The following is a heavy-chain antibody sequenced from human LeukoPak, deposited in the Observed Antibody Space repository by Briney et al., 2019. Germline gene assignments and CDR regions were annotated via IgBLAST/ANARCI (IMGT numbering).Heavy chain of an antibody. V-gene: IGHV5-51*01. CDR1: GYSFTSYW. J-gene: IGHJ4*02. D-gene: IGHD2-15*01. CDR3: ARREVGCSGGSCYSGLFDY. Sequence: GESLKISCKGSGYSFTSYWTGWVRQLPGKGLEWMGIIYPGDSDTRYSPSFQGQVTISADKSISTAYLQWSSLKASDTAMYYCARREVGCSGGSCYSGLFDYWGQGTLVTVSS. CDR2: IYPGDSDT.